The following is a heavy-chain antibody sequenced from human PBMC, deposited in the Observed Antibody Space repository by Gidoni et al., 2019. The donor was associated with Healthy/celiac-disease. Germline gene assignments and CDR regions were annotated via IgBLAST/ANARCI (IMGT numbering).Heavy chain of an antibody. CDR2: IYYSGST. J-gene: IGHJ5*02. D-gene: IGHD3-10*01. Sequence: QLQLQESGPGLVKPSETLSLTCTVSGGSISSSSYYRGWIRQPPGKGLEWIGSIYYSGSTYYNPSLKSRVTISVDTSKNQFSLKLSSVTAADTAVYYCARDVDYYGSGSRNRYGWFDPWGQGTLVTVSS. CDR1: GGSISSSSYY. CDR3: ARDVDYYGSGSRNRYGWFDP. V-gene: IGHV4-39*07.